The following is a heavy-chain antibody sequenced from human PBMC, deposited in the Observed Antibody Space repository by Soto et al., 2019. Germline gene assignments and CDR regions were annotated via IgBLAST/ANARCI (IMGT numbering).Heavy chain of an antibody. J-gene: IGHJ6*02. CDR2: ISSSSSYI. V-gene: IGHV3-21*01. CDR1: VFTFSSYS. CDR3: AAYYYYGMDV. Sequence: XGSLLLSCADSVFTFSSYSMNGVRQAPGKGLEWVSSISSSSSYIYYADSVKGRFTISRDNAKNSLYLQMNSLRAEDTAVYYCAAYYYYGMDVWGQGTTVTVSS.